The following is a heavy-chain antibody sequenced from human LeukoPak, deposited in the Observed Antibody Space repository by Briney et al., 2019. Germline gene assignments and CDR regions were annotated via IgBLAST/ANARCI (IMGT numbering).Heavy chain of an antibody. CDR1: GFTFSSYS. Sequence: GGSLRLSCAASGFTFSSYSMNWVRQAPGKGLEWVSSISTSSIYIYYADSMKGRFTISRDNAKNSLYLQMNSLRAEDTAVYYCARDGAKRWFDPWGQGTLVTVSS. CDR2: ISTSSIYI. CDR3: ARDGAKRWFDP. V-gene: IGHV3-21*01. J-gene: IGHJ5*02.